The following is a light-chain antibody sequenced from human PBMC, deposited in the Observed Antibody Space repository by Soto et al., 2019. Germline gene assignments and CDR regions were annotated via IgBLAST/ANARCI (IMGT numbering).Light chain of an antibody. CDR1: SSDVGGYNY. V-gene: IGLV2-11*01. Sequence: SALTQPRSVSGSPGQSVTISCTGNSSDVGGYNYVSWYQQHPGKAPKLMIYDVSKRPSGVPDRFSGSKSGNTASLTISGLQAEDEADYYCCSYAGSYVVFGGGTKLTVL. CDR3: CSYAGSYVV. CDR2: DVS. J-gene: IGLJ2*01.